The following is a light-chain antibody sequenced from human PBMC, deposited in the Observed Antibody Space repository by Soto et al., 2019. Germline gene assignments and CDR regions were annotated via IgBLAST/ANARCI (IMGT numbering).Light chain of an antibody. Sequence: EIVLTQSPATLSLSPGERATLSCRASQSVSSYLAWYQQKPGQAPRLLIYDASNRATGIQARFSGSGSGTDFTLTISSLEPEDFAVYYCQQRSNWPPAFGQGTKV. CDR3: QQRSNWPPA. CDR1: QSVSSY. V-gene: IGKV3-11*01. CDR2: DAS. J-gene: IGKJ1*01.